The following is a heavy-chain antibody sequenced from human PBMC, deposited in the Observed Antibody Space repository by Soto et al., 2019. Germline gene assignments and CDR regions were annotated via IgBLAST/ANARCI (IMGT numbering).Heavy chain of an antibody. CDR1: GFTFSSYS. J-gene: IGHJ4*02. CDR2: ISSSSSYL. V-gene: IGHV3-21*01. CDR3: ARDYEKSGDY. D-gene: IGHD3-16*01. Sequence: EVQLVESGGGLVKPGGSLRLSCAASGFTFSSYSMNWVRQAPGKGLEWVSSISSSSSYLYYADSVKGRFTISRDNAKNSLYLQMNSLRAEDTAVYYCARDYEKSGDYWGQGTLVTVSS.